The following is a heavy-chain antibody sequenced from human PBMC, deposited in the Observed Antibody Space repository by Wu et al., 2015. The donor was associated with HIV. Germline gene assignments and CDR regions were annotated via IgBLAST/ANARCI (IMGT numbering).Heavy chain of an antibody. J-gene: IGHJ4*02. CDR3: ARGRTVTTISGFAY. V-gene: IGHV4-34*02. Sequence: QVQLQQWGAGLLKPSETLSLTCAVYGGSFSGYYWNWIRQSPGKGLEWIGEINSSGRTNYNPSLKSRVTMSVDTSKNQFSLRLTSVTAADTAVYYCARGRTVTTISGFAYWGQGTLVTVSS. CDR2: INSSGRT. D-gene: IGHD4-17*01. CDR1: GGSFSGYY.